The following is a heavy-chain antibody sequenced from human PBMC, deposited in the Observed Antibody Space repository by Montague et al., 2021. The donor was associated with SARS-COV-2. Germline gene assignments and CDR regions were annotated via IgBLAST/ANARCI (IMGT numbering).Heavy chain of an antibody. CDR1: DGSFSDLH. D-gene: IGHD1-26*01. V-gene: IGHV4-34*01. CDR2: INQGGTT. Sequence: SETLSLTCAVFDGSFSDLHCGWIRQPPGKGLEWIGEINQGGTTYXNPSLKSRVTISVDTSMNQFSLKLNSVTAADAAVYYCASGDDNGSGYLDVWGKGTTVTVSS. J-gene: IGHJ6*03. CDR3: ASGDDNGSGYLDV.